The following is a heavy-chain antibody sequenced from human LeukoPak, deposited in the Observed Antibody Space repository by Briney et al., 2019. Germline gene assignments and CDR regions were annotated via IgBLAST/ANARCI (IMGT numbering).Heavy chain of an antibody. CDR2: ISWNSGSI. D-gene: IGHD2-2*01. CDR3: TARCSSTSCYYYYGMDV. Sequence: GGSLRLSCAASGFTFDDYAMHWVRQAPGKGLEWVSGISWNSGSIGYADSVKGRFTIPRDNAKNSLYLQMNSLRAEDTALYYCTARCSSTSCYYYYGMDVWGQGTTVTVSS. J-gene: IGHJ6*02. V-gene: IGHV3-9*01. CDR1: GFTFDDYA.